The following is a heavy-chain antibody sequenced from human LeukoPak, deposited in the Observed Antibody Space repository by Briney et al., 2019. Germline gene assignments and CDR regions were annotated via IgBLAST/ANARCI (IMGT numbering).Heavy chain of an antibody. Sequence: SETLSLTCTVSGGSVTSNNYYWSWIRQPPGEGLEWIGYVSYTGIPTYNPSLKSRVAISLDTSRSQFSLQLSSVTAADTAVYYCATQKGIGTFHYWGQGALVSVSS. CDR3: ATQKGIGTFHY. CDR1: GGSVTSNNYY. CDR2: VSYTGIP. V-gene: IGHV4-61*01. J-gene: IGHJ4*02. D-gene: IGHD3-10*01.